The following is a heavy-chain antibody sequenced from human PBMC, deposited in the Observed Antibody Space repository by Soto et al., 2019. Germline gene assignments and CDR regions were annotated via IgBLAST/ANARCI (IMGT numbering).Heavy chain of an antibody. CDR3: AKDTPIDDFWSGYTTNTYYGMDV. CDR1: GFTFSSYA. D-gene: IGHD3-3*01. CDR2: ISGSGGST. V-gene: IGHV3-23*01. J-gene: IGHJ6*02. Sequence: EVQLLESGGGLVQPGGSLRLSCAASGFTFSSYAMSWVRQAPGKGLEWVSAISGSGGSTYYADSVKGRFTISRDNSKNTLYLQMSSLRAEDTAVYYCAKDTPIDDFWSGYTTNTYYGMDVWGQGTTVTVSS.